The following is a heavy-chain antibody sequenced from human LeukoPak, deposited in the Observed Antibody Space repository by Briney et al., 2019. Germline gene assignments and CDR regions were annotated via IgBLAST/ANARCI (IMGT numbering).Heavy chain of an antibody. CDR3: LRDPYEAY. V-gene: IGHV3-23*01. CDR1: GFTFSDYA. J-gene: IGHJ4*02. D-gene: IGHD5-12*01. Sequence: GGSLTLSCPVSGFTFSDYAMSWVRQAAGTGLEWVLGISFSGRSTNYADSVKGRFIISRDNSNNTLYLQMNSLRAEDTAVYYCLRDPYEAYWGQGTLVTVSS. CDR2: ISFSGRST.